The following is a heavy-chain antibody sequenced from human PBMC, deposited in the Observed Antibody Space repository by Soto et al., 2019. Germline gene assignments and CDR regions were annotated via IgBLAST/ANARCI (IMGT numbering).Heavy chain of an antibody. CDR3: AKDVISGDGFWLMDH. D-gene: IGHD2-21*02. CDR1: GFTFSACA. CDR2: IYGNGAGI. J-gene: IGHJ4*02. V-gene: IGHV3-23*01. Sequence: PGGSLRLSCAASGFTFSACAMTWVRQAPGKGLESVSGIYGNGAGIQYADSVRGRFTISRDNSNNTLYLQMNSLRAEDTAVYYCAKDVISGDGFWLMDHWGQGTLVTVSS.